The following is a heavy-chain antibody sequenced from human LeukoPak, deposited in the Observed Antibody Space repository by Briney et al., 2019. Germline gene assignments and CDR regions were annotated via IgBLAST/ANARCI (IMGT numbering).Heavy chain of an antibody. CDR3: AREYKEPQDIVVVVAAEPAFDI. J-gene: IGHJ3*02. V-gene: IGHV3-30*04. Sequence: GGSLRLSCAASGFTFSSYAMHWVRQAPGKGLEWVAVISYDGSNKYYADSVKGRFTISRDNSKNTLYLQMNSLRAEDTAVYYCAREYKEPQDIVVVVAAEPAFDIWGQGTVVTVSS. D-gene: IGHD2-15*01. CDR1: GFTFSSYA. CDR2: ISYDGSNK.